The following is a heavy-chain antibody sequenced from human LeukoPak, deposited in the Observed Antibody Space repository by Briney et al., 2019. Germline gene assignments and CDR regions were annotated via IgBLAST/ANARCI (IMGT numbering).Heavy chain of an antibody. J-gene: IGHJ4*02. CDR1: GYSFPNYW. V-gene: IGHV5-51*01. CDR3: ARRLAAFDD. D-gene: IGHD6-13*01. Sequence: GESLKISCKGSGYSFPNYWIAWVRQMPGKGLEWMGIIYPGDSETRYSPSFQGQVTISADKSISTAYLQWSSLEASDTAMYYCARRLAAFDDWGQGTLVTVSS. CDR2: IYPGDSET.